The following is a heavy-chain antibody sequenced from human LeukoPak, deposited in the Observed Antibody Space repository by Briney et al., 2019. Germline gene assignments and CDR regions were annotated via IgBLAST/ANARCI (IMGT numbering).Heavy chain of an antibody. D-gene: IGHD6-19*01. CDR1: GGTFSKNA. V-gene: IGHV1-69*05. CDR3: AKGIAVAGTPYYYYMDV. Sequence: SVKVSRKASGGTFSKNAISWVRQAPGQGLEWMGGIIPISGTAKYAQKFQGRVTITTDESTTTAYMELSSLRSEDTAVYYCAKGIAVAGTPYYYYMDVWGKGTTVTVSS. J-gene: IGHJ6*03. CDR2: IIPISGTA.